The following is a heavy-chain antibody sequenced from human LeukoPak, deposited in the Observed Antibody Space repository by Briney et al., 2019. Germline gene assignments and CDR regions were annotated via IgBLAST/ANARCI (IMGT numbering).Heavy chain of an antibody. V-gene: IGHV3-21*01. Sequence: PGGSLRLSCAASGFTFSSYSMNWVRQAPGKGLEWVSSISSSSSYIYYADSVKGRFTISRDNAKNSLYLQTNSLRAEDTAVYYCARGARDFDYWGQGTLVTVSS. CDR3: ARGARDFDY. CDR1: GFTFSSYS. J-gene: IGHJ4*02. CDR2: ISSSSSYI.